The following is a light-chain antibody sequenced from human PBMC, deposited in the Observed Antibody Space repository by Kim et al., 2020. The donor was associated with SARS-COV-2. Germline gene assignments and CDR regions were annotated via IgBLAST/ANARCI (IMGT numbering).Light chain of an antibody. CDR2: GKN. Sequence: SSELTQDPAVSVALGQTVRITCQGDSLRSYYASWYQQKPGQAPVLVIYGKNNRPSGIPHRFSGSTSGNTASLTITGAQAEDEAYYYCNSRDSRGNHLVFG. CDR3: NSRDSRGNHLV. V-gene: IGLV3-19*01. CDR1: SLRSYY. J-gene: IGLJ1*01.